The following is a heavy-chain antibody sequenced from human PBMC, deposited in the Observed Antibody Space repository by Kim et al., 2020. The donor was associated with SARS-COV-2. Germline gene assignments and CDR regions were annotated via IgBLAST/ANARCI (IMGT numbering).Heavy chain of an antibody. Sequence: SVKVSCKASGGTFSNYGISWVRQAPEQGLEWMGGIIVIFGKSNYAQKFQGRVTITADESTSTVYMELSSLRSEDTAVYYCARLSWDLLYRLDYWGQGTQVIVSA. V-gene: IGHV1-69*13. CDR1: GGTFSNYG. CDR3: ARLSWDLLYRLDY. D-gene: IGHD1-26*01. J-gene: IGHJ4*02. CDR2: IIVIFGKS.